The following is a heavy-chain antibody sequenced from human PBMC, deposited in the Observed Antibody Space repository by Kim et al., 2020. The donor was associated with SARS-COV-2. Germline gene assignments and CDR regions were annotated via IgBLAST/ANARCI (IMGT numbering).Heavy chain of an antibody. CDR3: ARGAPAGFDP. CDR1: GGSFSGYY. V-gene: IGHV4-34*01. J-gene: IGHJ5*02. CDR2: INHSGST. Sequence: SETLSLTCAVYGGSFSGYYWSWIRQPPGKGLEWIGEINHSGSTNYNPSLKSRVTISVDTSKSQFSLKLSSVTAADTAVYYCARGAPAGFDPWGQGTLVTVSS.